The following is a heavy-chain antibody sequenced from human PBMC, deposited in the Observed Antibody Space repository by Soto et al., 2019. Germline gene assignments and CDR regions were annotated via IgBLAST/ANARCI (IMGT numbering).Heavy chain of an antibody. V-gene: IGHV3-23*01. CDR2: ISGSGGST. Sequence: PGGSLRLSCSASGFTFSSYAMSWVRQAPGRGLEWVSAISGSGGSTYYADSVKGRFTISRDNSKNTLYLQMNSLRAEDTAVYYCAKEGYYDSSGYYYDGAFDIWRQGTMVTVSS. J-gene: IGHJ3*02. CDR1: GFTFSSYA. CDR3: AKEGYYDSSGYYYDGAFDI. D-gene: IGHD3-22*01.